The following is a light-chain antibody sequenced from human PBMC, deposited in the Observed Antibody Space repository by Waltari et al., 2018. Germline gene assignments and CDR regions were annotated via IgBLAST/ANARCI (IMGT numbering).Light chain of an antibody. CDR2: GAS. CDR1: QRVSRT. J-gene: IGKJ1*01. V-gene: IGKV3-20*01. Sequence: EIVLTQSPGILSLSPGERATLSCRASQRVSRTLAWYQQKPGQAPRVLIYGASTRATGLPDRFSGCGSGTDFSLTISRLEPEDFAVYYCQHYVRLPATFGQGTKVEIK. CDR3: QHYVRLPAT.